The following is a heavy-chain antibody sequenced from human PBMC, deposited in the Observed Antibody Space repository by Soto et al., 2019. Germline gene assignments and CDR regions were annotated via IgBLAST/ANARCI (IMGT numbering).Heavy chain of an antibody. J-gene: IGHJ4*02. V-gene: IGHV1-18*01. CDR2: ISAYNGNT. Sequence: QVQLVQSGAEVKKPGASVKVSCKASGYTFTSYGISWVRQAPGQGLEWMGWISAYNGNTNYAQKLQGRITMTTDTPTSTADMELRSLRSDDTAVYYCARQRGNYYGSGSLSVGDYWGQGTLVTVSS. CDR1: GYTFTSYG. CDR3: ARQRGNYYGSGSLSVGDY. D-gene: IGHD3-10*01.